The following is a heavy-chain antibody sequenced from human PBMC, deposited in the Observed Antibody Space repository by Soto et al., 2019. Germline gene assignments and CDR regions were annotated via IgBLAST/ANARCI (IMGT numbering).Heavy chain of an antibody. CDR3: ARDPTTVTTWVYYYYYYMDV. Sequence: HPGGSLRLSCAASGFTFSSYWMHWVRQAPGKGLVWVSRINSDGSSTSYADSVKGRFTISRDNAKNTLYLQMNSLRAEDTAVYYCARDPTTVTTWVYYYYYYMDVWGKGTTVTVSS. V-gene: IGHV3-74*01. J-gene: IGHJ6*03. CDR1: GFTFSSYW. CDR2: INSDGSST. D-gene: IGHD4-4*01.